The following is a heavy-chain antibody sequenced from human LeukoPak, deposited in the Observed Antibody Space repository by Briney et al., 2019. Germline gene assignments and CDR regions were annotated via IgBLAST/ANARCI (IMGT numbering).Heavy chain of an antibody. CDR2: ISSSSSYT. CDR3: ARGGEMATRTKAFDI. V-gene: IGHV3-11*06. J-gene: IGHJ3*02. Sequence: PGGSLRLSCAASGFTFSDYYMSWIRQAPGKGLEWVSYISSSSSYTNYADSVKGRFTISRDNAKNSLYLQMSSLRAEDTAVYYCARGGEMATRTKAFDIWGQGTMVTVSS. D-gene: IGHD5-24*01. CDR1: GFTFSDYY.